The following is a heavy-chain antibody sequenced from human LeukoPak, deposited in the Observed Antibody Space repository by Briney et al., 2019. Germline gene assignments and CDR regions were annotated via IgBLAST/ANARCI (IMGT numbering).Heavy chain of an antibody. CDR1: GGSITSDDYS. Sequence: PSETLSLTSTVSGGSITSDDYSWSWIRQPPGKGLEWIGYIYYSGSTYYNPSLKSRVTISVDTSKNQFSLKLSSVTAADTAVYYCARTYIDYLPLWGQGTLVTVSS. CDR2: IYYSGST. CDR3: ARTYIDYLPL. D-gene: IGHD4-11*01. J-gene: IGHJ4*02. V-gene: IGHV4-30-4*01.